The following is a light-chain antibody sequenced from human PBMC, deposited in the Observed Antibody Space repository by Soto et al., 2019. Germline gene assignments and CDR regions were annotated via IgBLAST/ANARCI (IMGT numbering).Light chain of an antibody. V-gene: IGKV3-11*01. CDR1: QSVSNS. CDR2: DVS. CDR3: QKRTNWPLT. J-gene: IGKJ4*01. Sequence: EIVLTQSPATLSLSPGERATLSCWASQSVSNSLAWYQQRPGQSPRLLIYDVSTRATGIPARFGGSGSGTDFTLTISSRETEDFAVYYCQKRTNWPLTFGGGTKVEI.